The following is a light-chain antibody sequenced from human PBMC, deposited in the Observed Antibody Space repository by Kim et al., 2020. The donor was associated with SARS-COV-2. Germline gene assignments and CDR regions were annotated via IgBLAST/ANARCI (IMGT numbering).Light chain of an antibody. CDR2: RTF. Sequence: GETVTPPCASSTGAVCRGLYPNWFQQKPGQAPRALIYRTFNKHSGTPARFSGSLLGGKAALTLSGVQPEDEADYYCLLYYGSGEGVFGGGTQLTVL. CDR3: LLYYGSGEGV. CDR1: TGAVCRGLY. J-gene: IGLJ3*02. V-gene: IGLV7-43*01.